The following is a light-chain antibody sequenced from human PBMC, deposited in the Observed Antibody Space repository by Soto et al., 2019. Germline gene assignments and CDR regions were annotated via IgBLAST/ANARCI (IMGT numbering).Light chain of an antibody. CDR1: SSDVGGYNY. CDR2: DVS. Sequence: QFALTQPASVSGSPGQSITISCTGTSSDVGGYNYVSWYQQHPGTAPKLMIYDVSNRPSGVSNRFSGSKSGNTASLTISGLQAEDEADYYCSSYTSSSAYVFGTGTKLTVL. V-gene: IGLV2-14*01. J-gene: IGLJ1*01. CDR3: SSYTSSSAYV.